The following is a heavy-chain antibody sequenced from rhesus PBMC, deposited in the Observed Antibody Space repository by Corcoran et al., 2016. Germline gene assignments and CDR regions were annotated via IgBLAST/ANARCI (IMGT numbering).Heavy chain of an antibody. Sequence: EVQLVESGGGLAKPGGSLRLSWAASGFSFSDYYMYWVRQALGKGLEWVSRICNGCGSTWYAGSVKCRFSISRENAKNTLYLQMDSLRAEDTAVYYCARWPFDYWGQGVLVTVSS. CDR3: ARWPFDY. J-gene: IGHJ4*01. CDR1: GFSFSDYY. CDR2: ICNGCGST. V-gene: IGHV3-59*01.